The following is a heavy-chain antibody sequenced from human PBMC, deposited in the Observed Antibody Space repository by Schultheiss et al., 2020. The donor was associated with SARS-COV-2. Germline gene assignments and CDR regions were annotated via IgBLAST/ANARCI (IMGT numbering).Heavy chain of an antibody. CDR1: GYTFTSYY. J-gene: IGHJ3*02. D-gene: IGHD3-3*01. CDR3: ARGGRRFLEWLQPSDAFDI. V-gene: IGHV1-46*03. Sequence: ASVKVSCKASGYTFTSYYMHWVRQAPGQGLEWMGIINPSGGSTSYAQKFQGRVTMTRDTSTSTVYMELSSLRSEDTAVYYCARGGRRFLEWLQPSDAFDIWGQGTMVTVSS. CDR2: INPSGGST.